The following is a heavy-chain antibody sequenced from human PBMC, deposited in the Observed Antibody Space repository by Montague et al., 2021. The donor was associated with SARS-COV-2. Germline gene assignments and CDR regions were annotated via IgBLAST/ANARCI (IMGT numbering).Heavy chain of an antibody. V-gene: IGHV4-61*02. CDR1: GGSINSITYY. Sequence: TLSLTCTVSGGSINSITYYWSWIRQPAGKGLEWIGRIDSGGYNNYNPSLKSRVTMSMDTSKNQFFLNLTSLTAADTAVYYCARVSGKVIDSWGPGTLVTVSS. CDR2: IDSGGYN. D-gene: IGHD3-10*01. CDR3: ARVSGKVIDS. J-gene: IGHJ5*01.